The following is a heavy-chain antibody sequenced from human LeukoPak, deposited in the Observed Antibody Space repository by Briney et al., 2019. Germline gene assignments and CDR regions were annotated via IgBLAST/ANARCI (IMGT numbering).Heavy chain of an antibody. Sequence: KPSETLSLTCAVYGGSFSGYYWSWIRQPPGKWLEWIGEINNSGSTNYNPSLKSRVTISVDTSKNKFSLKLSSVTAADTAVYYCARGSRSDFWSGYYTRVLGYFDYWGQGTLVTVSS. V-gene: IGHV4-34*01. CDR2: INNSGST. J-gene: IGHJ4*02. CDR3: ARGSRSDFWSGYYTRVLGYFDY. CDR1: GGSFSGYY. D-gene: IGHD3-3*01.